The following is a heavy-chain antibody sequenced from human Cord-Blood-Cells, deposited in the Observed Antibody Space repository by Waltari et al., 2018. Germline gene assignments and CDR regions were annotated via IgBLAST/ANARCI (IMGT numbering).Heavy chain of an antibody. Sequence: QVQLVQSGAEVKKPGSSVKVSCKASGGTFSSYAISWVRQAPGQGLEWMGGIIPIFGTANYAQKFQGRVTITADESTSTAYMELSSLRSEDTAVYYCARDQLVERLDSSSSTLDYYYMDVWGKGTTVTVSS. D-gene: IGHD6-6*01. V-gene: IGHV1-69*01. CDR1: GGTFSSYA. J-gene: IGHJ6*03. CDR3: ARDQLVERLDSSSSTLDYYYMDV. CDR2: IIPIFGTA.